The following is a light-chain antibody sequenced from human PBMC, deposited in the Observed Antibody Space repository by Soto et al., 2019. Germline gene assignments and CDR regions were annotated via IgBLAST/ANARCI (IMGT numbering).Light chain of an antibody. V-gene: IGKV3D-7*01. J-gene: IGKJ4*02. CDR1: QSVSSNY. CDR2: GAS. Sequence: PTLSFAPSQSVSSNYLAWYQHKPGQAPRLLTYGASSRATGIPARFSGSGSGTEFTLTISSLQPEDFAVYYCQQDYRSPRTVGGGTKVDIK. CDR3: QQDYRSPRT.